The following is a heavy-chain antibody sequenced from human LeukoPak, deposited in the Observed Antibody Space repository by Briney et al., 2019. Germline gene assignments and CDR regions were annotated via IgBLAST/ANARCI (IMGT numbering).Heavy chain of an antibody. CDR2: IIPILGIA. CDR3: ASPSPSHYDILTGHRYYGMDV. V-gene: IGHV1-69*04. D-gene: IGHD3-9*01. Sequence: ASVKVSCKASGGTFSSYAISWVRQAPGQGLEWMGRIIPILGIANYAQKFQGRVTITADKSTGTAYMELSSLRSEDTAVYYCASPSPSHYDILTGHRYYGMDVWGQGTTVTVSS. CDR1: GGTFSSYA. J-gene: IGHJ6*02.